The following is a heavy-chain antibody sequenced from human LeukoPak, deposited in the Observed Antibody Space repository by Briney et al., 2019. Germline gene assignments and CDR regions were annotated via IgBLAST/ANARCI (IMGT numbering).Heavy chain of an antibody. Sequence: SETLSLTCAVYGGSFSGYYWSWIRQPPGKGLEWIGEINHSGSTNYNPSLKSRVTISVDTSKNQFSLKLSSVTAADTAVYYCARDQCGGDCYFGYWGQGTLVTVSS. CDR1: GGSFSGYY. CDR2: INHSGST. D-gene: IGHD2-21*02. V-gene: IGHV4-34*01. J-gene: IGHJ4*02. CDR3: ARDQCGGDCYFGY.